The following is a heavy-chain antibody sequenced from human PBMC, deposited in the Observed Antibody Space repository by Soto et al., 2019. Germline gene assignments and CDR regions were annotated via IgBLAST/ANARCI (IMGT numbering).Heavy chain of an antibody. D-gene: IGHD4-17*01. CDR2: ISYDGSNK. CDR3: AKDRYGDYAWYFDL. Sequence: GGSLRLSCAASGFTFSSYGMHWVRKATGKGLEWVAVISYDGSNKYYADSVKGRFTISRDNSKNTLYLQMNSLRAEDTAVYYCAKDRYGDYAWYFDLWGRGTLVTVSS. CDR1: GFTFSSYG. V-gene: IGHV3-30*18. J-gene: IGHJ2*01.